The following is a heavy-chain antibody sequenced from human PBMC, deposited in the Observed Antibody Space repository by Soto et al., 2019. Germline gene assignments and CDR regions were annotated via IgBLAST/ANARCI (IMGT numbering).Heavy chain of an antibody. J-gene: IGHJ4*02. CDR3: AKVSNKWAVAQRGYFDY. CDR1: GFTFSNYA. V-gene: IGHV3-23*01. CDR2: ISATGST. D-gene: IGHD6-19*01. Sequence: EVQVLDSGGGLVQPGGSQRLSCEASGFTFSNYAMSWVRQAPGKGLEWVSTISATGSTLYADSVKGRFTISRDNSKITVYLQMNFLRAEDTAVYYCAKVSNKWAVAQRGYFDYWGQGTLVTVSS.